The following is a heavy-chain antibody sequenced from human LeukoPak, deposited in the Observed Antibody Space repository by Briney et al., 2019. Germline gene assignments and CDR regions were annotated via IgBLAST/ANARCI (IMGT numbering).Heavy chain of an antibody. D-gene: IGHD1-26*01. V-gene: IGHV3-7*03. CDR1: GFTFSSYW. Sequence: GGSLRLSCAASGFTFSSYWMSWVRQAPGKGLEWVANIKQDGSEKYYVDSVKGRFTISRDNAKNSLYLQMNSLRAEDTALYYCAKDISLGGSYSGSNYYYGMDVWGQGTTVTVSS. J-gene: IGHJ6*02. CDR2: IKQDGSEK. CDR3: AKDISLGGSYSGSNYYYGMDV.